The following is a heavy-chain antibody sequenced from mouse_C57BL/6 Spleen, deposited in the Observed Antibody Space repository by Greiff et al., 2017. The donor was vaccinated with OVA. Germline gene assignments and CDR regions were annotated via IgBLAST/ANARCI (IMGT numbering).Heavy chain of an antibody. CDR3: AITDFDV. CDR2: ISNGGGST. V-gene: IGHV5-12*01. J-gene: IGHJ1*03. Sequence: EVQLVESGGGLVQPGGSLKLSCAASGFTFSDYYMYWVRQTPEKRLEWVAYISNGGGSTYYPDTVKGRFTISRDNAKNTLYLQMSRLKSEDTAMYYCAITDFDVWGTGTTVTVSS. CDR1: GFTFSDYY.